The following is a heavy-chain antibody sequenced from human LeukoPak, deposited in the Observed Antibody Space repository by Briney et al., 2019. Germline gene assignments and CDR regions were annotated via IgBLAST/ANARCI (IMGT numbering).Heavy chain of an antibody. J-gene: IGHJ6*02. CDR2: IYYSGST. V-gene: IGHV4-59*08. CDR1: GGSISSYY. CDR3: ARLVGATPFYYYYYGMDV. Sequence: PSETLSLTCTVSGGSISSYYWSWIRQPPGKGLEWIGCIYYSGSTNYNPSLKSRVTISVDTSKNQFSLKLSSVTAADTAVYYCARLVGATPFYYYYYGMDVWGQGTTVTVSS. D-gene: IGHD1-26*01.